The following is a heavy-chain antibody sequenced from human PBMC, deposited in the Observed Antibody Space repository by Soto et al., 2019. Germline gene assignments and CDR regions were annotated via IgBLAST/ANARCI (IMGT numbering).Heavy chain of an antibody. D-gene: IGHD5-18*01. V-gene: IGHV3-21*01. J-gene: IGHJ4*02. CDR3: ARGYRPPDY. CDR2: ISSASNYI. Sequence: EVQVVESGGGLVKPGGSLRLSCAASGFTFSTYTMNWVRQAPGKGLEWVSSISSASNYIYYADSVKGRFTISRDNATNALSLQMYRLRAEDTAVYYCARGYRPPDYWGQGTLVTVSS. CDR1: GFTFSTYT.